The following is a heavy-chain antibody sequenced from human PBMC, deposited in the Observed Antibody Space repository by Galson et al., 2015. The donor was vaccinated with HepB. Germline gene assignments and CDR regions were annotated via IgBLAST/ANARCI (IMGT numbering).Heavy chain of an antibody. CDR1: GGSFSGYY. V-gene: IGHV4-34*01. CDR2: INHSGST. J-gene: IGHJ6*02. D-gene: IGHD6-13*01. CDR3: ARVIGAAAGSPHLYYYYYGMDV. Sequence: ETLSLTCAVYGGSFSGYYWSWIRQPPGKGLEWIGEINHSGSTNYNPSLKSRVTISVDTSKNQFSLKLSSVTAADTAVYYCARVIGAAAGSPHLYYYYYGMDVWGQGTTVTVSS.